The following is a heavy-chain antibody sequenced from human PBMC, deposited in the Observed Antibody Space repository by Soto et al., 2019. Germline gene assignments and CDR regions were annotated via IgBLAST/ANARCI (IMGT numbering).Heavy chain of an antibody. Sequence: QLQLQESGPGLVKPSETLSLTCTVSGGSISSSSYYWGWIRQPPGKGLEWIGSIYYSGSTYYNPSLKSRVTISVDTSKNQFSLKLSSVTAADTAVYYCARHRRGFYYFDYWGQGTLVTVSS. CDR2: IYYSGST. J-gene: IGHJ4*02. CDR1: GGSISSSSYY. D-gene: IGHD3-10*01. V-gene: IGHV4-39*01. CDR3: ARHRRGFYYFDY.